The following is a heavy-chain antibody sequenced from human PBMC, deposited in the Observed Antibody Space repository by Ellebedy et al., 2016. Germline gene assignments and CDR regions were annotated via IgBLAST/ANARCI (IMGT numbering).Heavy chain of an antibody. Sequence: ASVKVSCXTSGYTFTHYGITWVRQAPGQGLEWMGWISGYSGNTNYAQKFEDRVTMTIDTSTSTVYMELRSRRSDDTAEYYCARPIVGATGGGDYYYYGMDVWGQGTTVIVSS. J-gene: IGHJ6*02. CDR1: GYTFTHYG. D-gene: IGHD1-26*01. CDR2: ISGYSGNT. CDR3: ARPIVGATGGGDYYYYGMDV. V-gene: IGHV1-18*04.